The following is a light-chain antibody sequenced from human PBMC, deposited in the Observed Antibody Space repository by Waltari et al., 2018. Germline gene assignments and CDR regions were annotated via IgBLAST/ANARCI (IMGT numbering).Light chain of an antibody. J-gene: IGKJ4*02. Sequence: ILLTQFPATLSLSPGETATFSCRASQSVISSYTGWYQQKPGQAPRLLIYAASNRATDIPDRFSGSGSGTDFSLTISSLEPEDFAVYYCQVYGSSPLTFGGGTKVEI. CDR1: QSVISSY. V-gene: IGKV3-20*01. CDR3: QVYGSSPLT. CDR2: AAS.